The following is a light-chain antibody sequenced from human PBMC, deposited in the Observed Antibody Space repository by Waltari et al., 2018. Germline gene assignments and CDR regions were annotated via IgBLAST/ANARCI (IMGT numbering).Light chain of an antibody. V-gene: IGKV3-20*01. CDR1: QSVSHY. CDR2: EAS. Sequence: IALTQSPATLSLSPGERATLSCRASQSVSHYLAWFQQKPGQAPRLLIYEASRRATGIPTRFSGSGSATDFTLTISRLEPEDFAVYYCHQYGNSPQTFGQGTKVEIK. J-gene: IGKJ1*01. CDR3: HQYGNSPQT.